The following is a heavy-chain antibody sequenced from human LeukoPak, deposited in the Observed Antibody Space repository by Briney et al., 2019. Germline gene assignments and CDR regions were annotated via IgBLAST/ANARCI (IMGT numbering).Heavy chain of an antibody. J-gene: IGHJ4*02. CDR2: IYYSGST. CDR1: GGSISSYY. CDR3: ARGVVVAGTHFDY. V-gene: IGHV4-59*01. Sequence: SETLSLTCTVSGGSISSYYWSWIRQPPGKGLEWIGYIYYSGSTNYNPSLKSRVTISVDTSKNQFSLKLSSVTAADTAVYYCARGVVVAGTHFDYWGQGTLVTVSS. D-gene: IGHD2-15*01.